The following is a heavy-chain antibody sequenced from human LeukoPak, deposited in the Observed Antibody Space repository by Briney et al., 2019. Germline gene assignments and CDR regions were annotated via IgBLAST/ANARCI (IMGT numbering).Heavy chain of an antibody. J-gene: IGHJ4*02. D-gene: IGHD3-3*01. CDR3: ARGAALQGDNDFWHGYLYYFDQ. CDR2: ISTGGSTI. V-gene: IGHV3-48*03. Sequence: GGSLRLSCTASGFAFSTYEMNWVRQAPGKGLEWVSYISTGGSTIEYADSVKGRFTISRDNAKNSVYLQMNSLRSEDTAVYYCARGAALQGDNDFWHGYLYYFDQWGQGTLVTVSS. CDR1: GFAFSTYE.